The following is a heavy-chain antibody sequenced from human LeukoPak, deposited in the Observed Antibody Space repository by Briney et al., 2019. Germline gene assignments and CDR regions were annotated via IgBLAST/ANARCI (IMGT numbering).Heavy chain of an antibody. CDR3: ARGSYDSSDFEYFHH. J-gene: IGHJ1*01. V-gene: IGHV1-8*01. CDR2: MNPNSGNT. Sequence: GASVKVSCKASGYTFTRYDINWVRQATGQGLEWMGWMNPNSGNTGYAQKFQGRVTMTRNTSISTAYMGLNRLRSDDTAVYYCARGSYDSSDFEYFHHWGQGTLVTVSS. D-gene: IGHD3-22*01. CDR1: GYTFTRYD.